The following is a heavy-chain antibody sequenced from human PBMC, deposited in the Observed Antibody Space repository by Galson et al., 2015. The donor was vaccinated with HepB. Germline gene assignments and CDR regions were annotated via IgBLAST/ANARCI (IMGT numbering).Heavy chain of an antibody. J-gene: IGHJ4*02. V-gene: IGHV6-1*01. CDR3: ARAPSEGFSWYPYFHY. D-gene: IGHD6-13*01. Sequence: CAISGDSVSSDSAAWNWLRQSPSRGLEWLGRTYYRSRWYNDYAVSVNRRITINTDTSQNQFSLQLNSVTPEDTAVYYCARAPSEGFSWYPYFHYWGQGALVTISS. CDR2: TYYRSRWYN. CDR1: GDSVSSDSAA.